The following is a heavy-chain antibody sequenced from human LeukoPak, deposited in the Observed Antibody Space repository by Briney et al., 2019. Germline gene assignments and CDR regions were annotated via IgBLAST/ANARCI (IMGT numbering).Heavy chain of an antibody. CDR3: ARGGPGSPTPPDSNY. D-gene: IGHD1-26*01. J-gene: IGHJ4*02. V-gene: IGHV4-34*01. Sequence: SETLSLTCAVYGGSFSGYYWSWIRQPPGKGLEWIGEINHSGSTNYNPSLKSRVTISVDTSKNQFSLKLSSVTAADTAVYYCARGGPGSPTPPDSNYWGQGTLVTVSS. CDR1: GGSFSGYY. CDR2: INHSGST.